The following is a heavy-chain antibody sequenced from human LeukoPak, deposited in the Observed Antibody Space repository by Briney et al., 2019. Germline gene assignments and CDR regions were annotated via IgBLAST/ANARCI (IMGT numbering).Heavy chain of an antibody. CDR3: SNDFWSGYKLYYYGMDV. D-gene: IGHD3-3*01. CDR1: GFTFSSYA. Sequence: PGRSLRLSCAASGFTFSSYAMYWVRQAPGKGLEWVAVISYDGSNKYYADSVKGRFTISRDNSKNTLYLQMNSLRAEDTAVYYCSNDFWSGYKLYYYGMDVWGQGTTVTVSS. V-gene: IGHV3-30-3*01. J-gene: IGHJ6*02. CDR2: ISYDGSNK.